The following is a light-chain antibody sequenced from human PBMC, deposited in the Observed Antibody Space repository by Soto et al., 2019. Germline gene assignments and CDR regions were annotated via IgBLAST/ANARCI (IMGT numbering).Light chain of an antibody. CDR3: CAYAGSYSYV. CDR1: SRDVGGYNY. CDR2: DVS. J-gene: IGLJ1*01. V-gene: IGLV2-11*01. Sequence: QSALTQPRSVSGSPRQSVTISCTGTSRDVGGYNYVSWYQQNPGKAPKVLIYDVSKRPSGVPDRFSGSKSGNTASLTISGLQAEDEADYYCCAYAGSYSYVFGTGTKVTVL.